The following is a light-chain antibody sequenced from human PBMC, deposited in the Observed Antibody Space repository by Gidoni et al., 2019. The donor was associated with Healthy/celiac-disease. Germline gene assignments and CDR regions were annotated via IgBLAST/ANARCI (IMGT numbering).Light chain of an antibody. V-gene: IGKV3-20*01. J-gene: IGKJ1*01. CDR3: QQYGNSPPWT. Sequence: EIVFTHSPGTLSLSPGKRATLSCRASQSVSSSYLAWYQQKPGQAPRLLIYGASSRATGIPDRFSGSGSGTDFTLTISRLEPEDFAVYYCQQYGNSPPWTFGQGTKVEIK. CDR2: GAS. CDR1: QSVSSSY.